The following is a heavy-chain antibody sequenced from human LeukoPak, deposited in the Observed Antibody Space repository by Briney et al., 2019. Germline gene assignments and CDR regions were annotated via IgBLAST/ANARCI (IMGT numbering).Heavy chain of an antibody. V-gene: IGHV4-4*07. D-gene: IGHD1-1*01. CDR1: GGSISSYY. CDR3: ARDNLQLLNHYYYNYMDV. CDR2: IYTSGST. J-gene: IGHJ6*03. Sequence: SETLSLTCTVSGGSISSYYWSWIRQPAGKGLEWIGRIYTSGSTNYNPSLKSRVTMSVDTSKNQFSLKLSSVTAADTAVYYCARDNLQLLNHYYYNYMDVWGKGTTVTVSS.